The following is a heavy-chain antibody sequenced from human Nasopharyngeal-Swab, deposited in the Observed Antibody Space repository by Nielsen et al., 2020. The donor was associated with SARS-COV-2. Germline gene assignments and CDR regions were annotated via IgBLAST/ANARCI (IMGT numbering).Heavy chain of an antibody. Sequence: ASVKVSCKASGYTFTSYAMNWVRQAPGQGLEWMGRIILNSGATEYARKFQYRVNLSRDASISTAYMDVSRLRSDDTAVYYCATTRPRYTDSGTLKPGFYYAMDVWGQGTTVTVSS. CDR2: IILNSGAT. CDR3: ATTRPRYTDSGTLKPGFYYAMDV. D-gene: IGHD3-10*01. V-gene: IGHV1-2*06. J-gene: IGHJ6*02. CDR1: GYTFTSYA.